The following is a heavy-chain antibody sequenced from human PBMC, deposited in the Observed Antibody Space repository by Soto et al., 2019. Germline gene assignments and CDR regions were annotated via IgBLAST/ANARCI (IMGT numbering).Heavy chain of an antibody. CDR2: ISYDGSNK. J-gene: IGHJ4*02. CDR1: GFTFSSYA. D-gene: IGHD2-2*01. CDR3: ESPSSTYHPFGY. V-gene: IGHV3-30-3*01. Sequence: PGGSLRLSCAASGFTFSSYAMHWVRQAPGKGLEWVAVISYDGSNKYYADSVKGRFTISRDNSKNTLYLQMNSLRAEDTAVYYGESPSSTYHPFGYWGQGTLVTVSS.